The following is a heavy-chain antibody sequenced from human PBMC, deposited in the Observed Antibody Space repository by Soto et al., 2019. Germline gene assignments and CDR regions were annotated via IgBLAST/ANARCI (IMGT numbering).Heavy chain of an antibody. V-gene: IGHV2-5*02. J-gene: IGHJ2*01. Sequence: GLDLAWLALISWDDDKRYSPSLKSRLTITKDTSKNQVVLTMTNMDPVDTATYYCAHRPRIVGATRYWYFDLWGRGTLVTVSS. CDR2: ISWDDDK. CDR3: AHRPRIVGATRYWYFDL. D-gene: IGHD1-26*01.